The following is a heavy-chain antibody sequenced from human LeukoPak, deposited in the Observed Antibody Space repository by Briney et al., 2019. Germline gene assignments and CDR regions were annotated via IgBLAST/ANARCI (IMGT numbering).Heavy chain of an antibody. J-gene: IGHJ4*02. Sequence: SETLSLTCTVSGGSISSYYWGWIRQPPGKGLEWIGSIYYSGSTYYNPSLKSRVTISVDTSKNQFSLKLSSVTAADTAVYYCARGRDSYPFDYWGQGTLVTVSS. V-gene: IGHV4-39*01. CDR3: ARGRDSYPFDY. CDR1: GGSISSYY. D-gene: IGHD1-26*01. CDR2: IYYSGST.